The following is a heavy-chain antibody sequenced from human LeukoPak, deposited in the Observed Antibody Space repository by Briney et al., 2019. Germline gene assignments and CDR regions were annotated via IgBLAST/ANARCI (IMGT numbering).Heavy chain of an antibody. D-gene: IGHD6-19*01. CDR3: ARDLNSVAGDY. CDR1: GYTFTSYY. J-gene: IGHJ4*02. V-gene: IGHV1-46*01. Sequence: GASVKVSCKASGYTFTSYYMHWVRQAPGQGLEWMGIINPSGGSTNHAQKFQGRVTMTRDTSTSTAYMELSSLRSEDTAVYYCARDLNSVAGDYWGQGTLVTVSS. CDR2: INPSGGST.